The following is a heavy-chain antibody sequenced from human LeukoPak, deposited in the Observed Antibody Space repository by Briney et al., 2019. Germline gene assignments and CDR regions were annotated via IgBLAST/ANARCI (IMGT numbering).Heavy chain of an antibody. J-gene: IGHJ5*02. CDR2: IHYGGSA. V-gene: IGHV4-30-4*01. Sequence: SHTLSLTCTVSGGTMSGGNYYWSWIRQSPGKALDWIRNIHYGGSAYYNTSLKSRVTISVDRSKNQFSLKLASVTAADTAVYYCARALGSSWYWVDPWGRGTLITVSS. D-gene: IGHD6-13*01. CDR1: GGTMSGGNYY. CDR3: ARALGSSWYWVDP.